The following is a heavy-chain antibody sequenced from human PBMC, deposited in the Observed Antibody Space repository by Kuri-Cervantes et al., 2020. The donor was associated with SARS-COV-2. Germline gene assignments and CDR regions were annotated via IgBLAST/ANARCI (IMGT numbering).Heavy chain of an antibody. J-gene: IGHJ6*03. CDR3: ARERRTFYYYYYMDV. D-gene: IGHD1-1*01. CDR1: GGSFSGYY. V-gene: IGHV4-34*01. CDR2: INHSGST. Sequence: ESLKISCAVYGGSFSGYYWSWIRQPPGKGLEWIGEINHSGSTNYNPSLKSRVTISVDTSKNQFSLKLSSVTAADTAVYYCARERRTFYYYYYMDVWGKGTTVTVSS.